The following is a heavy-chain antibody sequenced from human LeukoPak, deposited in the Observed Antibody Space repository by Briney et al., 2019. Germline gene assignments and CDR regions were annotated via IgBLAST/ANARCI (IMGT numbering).Heavy chain of an antibody. Sequence: GGSLRLSCSASGFTFSSYGMHWVRQAPGKGLVWVAFIRYDGSDKYYAESVKGRFTISRDNAKNFLYLQMNSLRAEDTAVYYCARTYYDILTGYNPYFDYWGQGILVTVSS. CDR3: ARTYYDILTGYNPYFDY. J-gene: IGHJ4*02. V-gene: IGHV3-30*02. CDR2: IRYDGSDK. D-gene: IGHD3-9*01. CDR1: GFTFSSYG.